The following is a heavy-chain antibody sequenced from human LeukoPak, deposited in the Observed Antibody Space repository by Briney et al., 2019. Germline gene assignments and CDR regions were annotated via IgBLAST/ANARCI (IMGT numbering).Heavy chain of an antibody. CDR3: TRDQTPYY. Sequence: PGGSLRLSCTASGFTFGDYAMTWVRQAPGKGLEWVGFIRSKIYGGTPEYAASVKGRFTISRDDSKGIAYLQINSLKTEDTGVYYCTRDQTPYYWGQGTLVTVSS. CDR2: IRSKIYGGTP. CDR1: GFTFGDYA. J-gene: IGHJ4*02. V-gene: IGHV3-49*04.